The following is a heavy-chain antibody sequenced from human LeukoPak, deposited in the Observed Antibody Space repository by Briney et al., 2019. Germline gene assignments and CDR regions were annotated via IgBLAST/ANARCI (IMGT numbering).Heavy chain of an antibody. CDR3: ARHVLYSYGPQWWFDP. CDR2: IDASDSYT. J-gene: IGHJ5*02. Sequence: LGESLKISCKGSGYSFANYRISWVRHMPGRGLEWVGWIDASDSYTNYSPSFQGHVTISADKSSSTAYLQWSSLKASDTAIYYCARHVLYSYGPQWWFDPWGQGTLVTVSS. D-gene: IGHD5-18*01. V-gene: IGHV5-10-1*01. CDR1: GYSFANYR.